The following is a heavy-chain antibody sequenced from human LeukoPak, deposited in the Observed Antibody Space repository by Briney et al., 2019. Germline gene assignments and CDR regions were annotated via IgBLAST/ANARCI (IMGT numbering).Heavy chain of an antibody. J-gene: IGHJ4*02. CDR3: ATHSSGYYHIFDY. Sequence: SVTVSCKASGGTFSSYAISWVRQAPGQGLEWMGGIIPIFGTANYAQKFQGRVTITADESTSTAYMELSSLRSEDTAVYYCATHSSGYYHIFDYWGQGTLVTVSS. CDR2: IIPIFGTA. D-gene: IGHD3-22*01. CDR1: GGTFSSYA. V-gene: IGHV1-69*13.